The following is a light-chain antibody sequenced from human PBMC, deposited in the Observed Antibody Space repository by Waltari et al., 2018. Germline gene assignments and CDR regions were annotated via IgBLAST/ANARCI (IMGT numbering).Light chain of an antibody. J-gene: IGLJ2*01. V-gene: IGLV2-14*01. CDR3: SSYTSSSTLDVV. Sequence: QSALTQPASVSGSPGQSITISCTGTSRDVGAYNYVSWYQQHPGKAPKLMIYDVSNRPSGVSNRFSGSKSGNTASRTISGLQAEDEADYYCSSYTSSSTLDVVFGGGTKLTVL. CDR1: SRDVGAYNY. CDR2: DVS.